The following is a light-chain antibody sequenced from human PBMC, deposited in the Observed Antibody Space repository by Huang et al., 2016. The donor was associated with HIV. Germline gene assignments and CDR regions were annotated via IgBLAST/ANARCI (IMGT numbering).Light chain of an antibody. CDR2: AAS. CDR1: QSVNTN. V-gene: IGKV3-15*01. J-gene: IGKJ2*01. Sequence: VMMSQSPATLAASPGERVPLSCGASQSVNTNLAWYQQKPGHPPRLLIYAASTRATGVPARFAGSGSGTEFTLTIDSLQSDDFAVYYCQQYNKWPPEYTFGQGTRLEIK. CDR3: QQYNKWPPEYT.